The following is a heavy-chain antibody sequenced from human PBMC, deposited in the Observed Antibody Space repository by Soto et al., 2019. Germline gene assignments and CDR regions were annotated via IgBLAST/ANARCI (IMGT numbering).Heavy chain of an antibody. J-gene: IGHJ5*02. CDR1: GYTLTNYG. D-gene: IGHD3-10*01. Sequence: ASVKVSCKASGYTLTNYGVTWVRQAPGQGLEWLGRVTPYKADTNSAQNLQGRVTMATDTSASTAYMDLARLKSDDTAVYYCVRAHALGFSNWFDPWGRGTLVTVSS. V-gene: IGHV1-18*04. CDR2: VTPYKADT. CDR3: VRAHALGFSNWFDP.